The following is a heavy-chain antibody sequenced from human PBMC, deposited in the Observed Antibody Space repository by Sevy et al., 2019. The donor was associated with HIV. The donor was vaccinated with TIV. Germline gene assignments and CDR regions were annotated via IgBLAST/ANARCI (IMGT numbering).Heavy chain of an antibody. Sequence: GGSLRLSCAASGFTFSSYSMNWVRQAPGKGLEWVSYISSSSSTIYYADSVKGRFTISRDNAKNSLYLQMNSLRAEDTAVYYCARDGGYCTNGVCYSRAFDIWGQGTMVTISS. CDR2: ISSSSSTI. D-gene: IGHD2-8*01. CDR3: ARDGGYCTNGVCYSRAFDI. V-gene: IGHV3-48*01. J-gene: IGHJ3*02. CDR1: GFTFSSYS.